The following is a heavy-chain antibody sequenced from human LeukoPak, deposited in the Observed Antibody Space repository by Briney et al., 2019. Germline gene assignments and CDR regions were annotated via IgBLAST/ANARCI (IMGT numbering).Heavy chain of an antibody. CDR3: ATAPQGWNFEY. J-gene: IGHJ4*02. V-gene: IGHV3-53*01. D-gene: IGHD6-19*01. CDR1: GILVSSNY. CDR2: IYPDGNT. Sequence: GGSLRLSCAASGILVSSNYMSWVRQAPGKGLEWVSAIYPDGNTYYADSVKGRFTISRDKSKNALYLQMNSLRAEDTAVYYCATAPQGWNFEYWGQGTLVTVSS.